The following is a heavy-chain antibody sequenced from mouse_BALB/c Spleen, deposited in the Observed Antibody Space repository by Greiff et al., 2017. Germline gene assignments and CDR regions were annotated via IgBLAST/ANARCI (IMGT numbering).Heavy chain of an antibody. D-gene: IGHD2-3*01. CDR3: ARNGDGYYLAWFAY. V-gene: IGHV2-2*02. J-gene: IGHJ3*01. CDR2: IWSGGST. Sequence: VQGVESGPGLVQPSQSLSITCTVSGFSLTSYGVHWVRQSPGKGLEWLGVIWSGGSTDYNAAFISRLSISKDNSKSQVFFKMNSLQANDTAIYYCARNGDGYYLAWFAYWGQGTLVTVSA. CDR1: GFSLTSYG.